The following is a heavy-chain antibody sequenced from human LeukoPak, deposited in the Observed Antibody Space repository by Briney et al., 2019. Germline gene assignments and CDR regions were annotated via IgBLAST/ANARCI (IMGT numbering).Heavy chain of an antibody. D-gene: IGHD3-22*01. CDR2: INPNSGGI. CDR3: ANLGDSSGYYRDFDY. V-gene: IGHV1-2*06. J-gene: IGHJ4*02. Sequence: ASVKVSCKASGYTFTGYYMHWVRQAPGQGLEWMGRINPNSGGINYAQKFQGRVTMTRDTSISTAYMELSRLRSDDTAVYYCANLGDSSGYYRDFDYWGQGTLVTVSP. CDR1: GYTFTGYY.